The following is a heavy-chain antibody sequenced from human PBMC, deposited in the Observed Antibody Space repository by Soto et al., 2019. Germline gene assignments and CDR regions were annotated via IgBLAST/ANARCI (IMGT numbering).Heavy chain of an antibody. Sequence: QLQLQESGPGLVKPSETLSLTCTVSGGSVSTSRYYWGWIRQPPGMGLEWIGNAYYSGSTYSNPSLKRRVTTSVDRSKNQFSLKLSSVTAADTALYYCARVGYSANQGIDPWGQGTLVTVSS. CDR2: AYYSGST. CDR3: ARVGYSANQGIDP. J-gene: IGHJ5*02. CDR1: GGSVSTSRYY. D-gene: IGHD1-26*01. V-gene: IGHV4-39*02.